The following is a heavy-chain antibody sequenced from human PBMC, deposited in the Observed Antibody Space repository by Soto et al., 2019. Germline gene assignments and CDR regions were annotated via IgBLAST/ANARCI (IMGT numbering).Heavy chain of an antibody. D-gene: IGHD3-10*01. CDR2: INAGNGNT. J-gene: IGHJ4*02. CDR1: GYTFTSYA. V-gene: IGHV1-3*01. CDR3: ARGLGGSGSYSDY. Sequence: QVQLVQSGAEVKKPGASVKVSCKASGYTFTSYAMHWVRQAPGQRLEWMGWINAGNGNTKYSQKFQGRVTITRDTAASTAYMELSSLRSEDTAVYYCARGLGGSGSYSDYWGQGTLVTVSS.